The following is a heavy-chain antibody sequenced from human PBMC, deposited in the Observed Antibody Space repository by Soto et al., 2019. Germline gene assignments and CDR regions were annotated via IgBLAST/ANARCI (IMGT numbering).Heavy chain of an antibody. CDR3: ARVDSRVVVAARTGDLFDI. V-gene: IGHV3-74*01. CDR2: INSDGSST. J-gene: IGHJ3*02. Sequence: GGSVRLSCAASGFTFSIYWMHWVRQGPGKGLVWVSRINSDGSSTSYADSVKGRFTISRDNAKNTLYLQMNSLRAEDTAVYYCARVDSRVVVAARTGDLFDIWGQGTMVTVSS. D-gene: IGHD2-15*01. CDR1: GFTFSIYW.